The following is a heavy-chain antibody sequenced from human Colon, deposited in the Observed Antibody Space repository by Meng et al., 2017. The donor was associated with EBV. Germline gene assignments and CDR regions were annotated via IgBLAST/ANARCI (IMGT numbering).Heavy chain of an antibody. CDR1: CTSISTSNW. D-gene: IGHD2-8*02. Sequence: QVALAESGAGLVKSSGTLSLTCAVSCTSISTSNWWSWIRQSPGEGLEWIGAIYHNGQTNYNPSLKSRVSMSVDESKNEFSLNLKSVTAADTAVYYCARDGGVTHIPWGQGVLVTVSS. CDR2: IYHNGQT. J-gene: IGHJ5*02. CDR3: ARDGGVTHIP. V-gene: IGHV4-4*02.